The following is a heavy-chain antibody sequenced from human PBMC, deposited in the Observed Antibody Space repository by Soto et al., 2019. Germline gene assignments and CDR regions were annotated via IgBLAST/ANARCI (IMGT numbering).Heavy chain of an antibody. CDR1: GFTFSSYA. D-gene: IGHD6-13*01. V-gene: IGHV3-30-3*01. CDR2: ISYDGSNK. Sequence: GGSLRLSCAASGFTFSSYAMHWVRQAPGKGLEWVAVISYDGSNKYYADSVKGRFTISRDNSKNTLYLQMNSLRAEDTAVYYCARDLKSSSWLGHWGQGTLVTVSS. CDR3: ARDLKSSSWLGH. J-gene: IGHJ5*02.